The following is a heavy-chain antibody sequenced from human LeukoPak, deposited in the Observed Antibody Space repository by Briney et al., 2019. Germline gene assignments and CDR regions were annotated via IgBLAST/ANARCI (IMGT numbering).Heavy chain of an antibody. CDR2: IRYDGSNK. V-gene: IGHV3-30*02. J-gene: IGHJ4*02. D-gene: IGHD3-9*01. CDR1: GFTFSSYG. CDR3: AKGPSLYYDILTGYYNFDYFDY. Sequence: PGGSLRLSCAASGFTFSSYGMHWVRQAPGKGLEWVAFIRYDGSNKYYADSVKGRFTISRDNSKNTLYLQMNSLRAEDTAVYYCAKGPSLYYDILTGYYNFDYFDYWGQGTLVTVSS.